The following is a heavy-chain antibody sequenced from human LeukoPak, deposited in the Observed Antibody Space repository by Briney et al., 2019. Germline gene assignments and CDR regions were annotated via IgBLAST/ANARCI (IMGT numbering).Heavy chain of an antibody. V-gene: IGHV5-51*01. CDR3: ARRSETAMATPGGYYYYYYMDV. Sequence: GESLKISCKGSGYCFTSYWIGLVRQMPGEGLELMGIIYPGDSDTRYSPSFQGQVTISADKSISTAYLQWSSLKASDTAMYYCARRSETAMATPGGYYYYYYMDVWGKGTTVTVSS. CDR1: GYCFTSYW. CDR2: IYPGDSDT. J-gene: IGHJ6*03. D-gene: IGHD5-18*01.